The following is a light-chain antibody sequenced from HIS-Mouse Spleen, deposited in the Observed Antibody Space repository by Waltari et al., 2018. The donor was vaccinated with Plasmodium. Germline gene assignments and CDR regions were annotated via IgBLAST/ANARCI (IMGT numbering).Light chain of an antibody. Sequence: QSALTQPPSASGSPGQSVTISCTVPSSDVGVSNYVSWYKQHPGKAPKVMIYEVSKRPSGVPDRFSGSKSGNTASLTVSGLQAEDEADYYCSSYAGSNNLVFGGGTKLTVL. CDR1: SSDVGVSNY. CDR2: EVS. CDR3: SSYAGSNNLV. J-gene: IGLJ2*01. V-gene: IGLV2-8*01.